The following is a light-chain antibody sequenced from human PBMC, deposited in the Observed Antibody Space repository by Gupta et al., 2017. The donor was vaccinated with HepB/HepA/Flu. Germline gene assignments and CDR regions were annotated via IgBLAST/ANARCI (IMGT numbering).Light chain of an antibody. V-gene: IGKV3-11*01. CDR2: DTS. CDR3: QQRANWPRT. CDR1: QTVSSY. J-gene: IGKJ1*01. Sequence: EIVLTHSPATLSLSPGERATLSCRASQTVSSYLAWYQQKPGQAPRLLIYDTSNRATGIAARFSGSGSGTDFTLTISSLEPEDFAVYFCQQRANWPRTFGQGTKVEIK.